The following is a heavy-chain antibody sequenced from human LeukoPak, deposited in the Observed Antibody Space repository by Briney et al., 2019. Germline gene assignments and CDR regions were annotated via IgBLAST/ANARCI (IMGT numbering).Heavy chain of an antibody. CDR2: VSYDGGNK. CDR3: AKPSSGNYPPTGY. V-gene: IGHV3-30*04. D-gene: IGHD1-26*01. CDR1: GFTFRSYS. J-gene: IGHJ4*02. Sequence: PGRSLRLSCAASGFTFRSYSMHWVRQAPGKGLEWVALVSYDGGNKYYADSVKGRFTISRDNSKNTLYLQINSLKAEDTAVYYCAKPSSGNYPPTGYWGQGTLVTVSS.